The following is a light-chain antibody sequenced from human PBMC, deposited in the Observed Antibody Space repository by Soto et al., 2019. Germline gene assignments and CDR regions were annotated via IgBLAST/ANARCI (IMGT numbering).Light chain of an antibody. CDR2: GAS. J-gene: IGKJ2*01. CDR3: HQYGSSPPYT. V-gene: IGKV3-20*01. Sequence: EIVLTQSPGTLSLSPGERATLSCRASRSVSSSYLAWYQQKPGQAPRLLIYGASSRATGIPDRFSGSGAGTDFILTISRLEPADFAVYYCHQYGSSPPYTFGQGTKLEIK. CDR1: RSVSSSY.